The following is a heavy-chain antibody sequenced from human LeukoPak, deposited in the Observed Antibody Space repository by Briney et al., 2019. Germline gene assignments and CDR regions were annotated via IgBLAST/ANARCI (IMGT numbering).Heavy chain of an antibody. J-gene: IGHJ4*02. CDR3: AKDRVRIAVADYFDY. D-gene: IGHD6-19*01. CDR2: ISYDGSNK. V-gene: IGHV3-30*18. CDR1: GFTFSSYG. Sequence: GGSLRLSCAASGFTFSSYGMHWVRQAPGKGLEWVAVISYDGSNKYYADSVKGRFTISRDNSKNTLYLQMNSLRAEDTAVYYCAKDRVRIAVADYFDYWGQGTLVTVSS.